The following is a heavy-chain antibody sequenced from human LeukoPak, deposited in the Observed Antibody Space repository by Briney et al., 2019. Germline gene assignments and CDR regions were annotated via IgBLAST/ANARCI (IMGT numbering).Heavy chain of an antibody. V-gene: IGHV3-48*01. Sequence: GGSLRLSCAASGFTFSSYSMNWVRQAPGKGLEWVSYITSSSSIIYYSDSVKGRFTISRDDAKNSLYLQMNSLRAEDTAVYYCARVPRLAKYYYMDVWGKGTTVTISS. CDR3: ARVPRLAKYYYMDV. J-gene: IGHJ6*03. D-gene: IGHD3-9*01. CDR1: GFTFSSYS. CDR2: ITSSSSII.